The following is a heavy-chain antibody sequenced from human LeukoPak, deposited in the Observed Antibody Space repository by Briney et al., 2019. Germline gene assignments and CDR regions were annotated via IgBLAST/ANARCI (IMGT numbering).Heavy chain of an antibody. CDR1: GFTFSSYA. CDR2: ISGSGGST. V-gene: IGHV3-23*01. CDR3: AKPVVILGNFDY. D-gene: IGHD3-22*01. J-gene: IGHJ4*02. Sequence: GGSLRLSCAASGFTFSSYAMSWVRQAPGKGLEWVSAISGSGGSTYYAGSVKGRFTISRDNSKNTLYLQMNSLRAEDTAVYYCAKPVVILGNFDYWGQGTLVTVSS.